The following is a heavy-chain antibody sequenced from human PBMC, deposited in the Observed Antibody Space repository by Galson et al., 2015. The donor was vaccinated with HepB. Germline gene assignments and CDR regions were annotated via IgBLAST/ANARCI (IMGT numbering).Heavy chain of an antibody. V-gene: IGHV3-30*18. CDR3: AKDRGPASNWFDP. J-gene: IGHJ5*02. CDR1: GFTFSSYG. Sequence: SLRLSCAASGFTFSSYGMHWVRQAPGKGLEWVAVISYDGSNKYYADSVKGRFTISRDNSKNTLYLQMNSLRAEDTAVYYCAKDRGPASNWFDPWGQGTLVTVSP. CDR2: ISYDGSNK. D-gene: IGHD5-24*01.